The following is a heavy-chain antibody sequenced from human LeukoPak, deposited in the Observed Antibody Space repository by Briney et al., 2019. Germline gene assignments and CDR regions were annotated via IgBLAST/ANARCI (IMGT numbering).Heavy chain of an antibody. CDR2: INAGNGNT. J-gene: IGHJ4*02. Sequence: GASVKVSCKASGYTFTSYAMHWVRQAPGQRLEWMGWINAGNGNTKYSQKFQGRVTITRDTSASTAYMELSSLRSEDTAVYYCARDQGDIVATAFDYWGQGTLATVSS. CDR3: ARDQGDIVATAFDY. D-gene: IGHD5-12*01. V-gene: IGHV1-3*01. CDR1: GYTFTSYA.